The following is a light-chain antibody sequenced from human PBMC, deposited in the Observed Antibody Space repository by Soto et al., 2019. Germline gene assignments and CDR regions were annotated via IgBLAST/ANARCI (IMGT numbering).Light chain of an antibody. V-gene: IGLV2-14*03. CDR3: NSHTASTTRI. CDR2: DVA. J-gene: IGLJ1*01. Sequence: QSALTQPASVSASPGQSITISCTGTSSDVGGSNFVSWYQQHPGKPPKLIIYDVATRPSGVSNRFSGSKSGSTASLIISRLQTEDEADYYCNSHTASTTRIFGTGTKVTVL. CDR1: SSDVGGSNF.